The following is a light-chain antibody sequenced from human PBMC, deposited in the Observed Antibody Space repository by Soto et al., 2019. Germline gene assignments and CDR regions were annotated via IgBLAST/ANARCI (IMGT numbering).Light chain of an antibody. CDR3: QQYNSYS. V-gene: IGKV1-5*01. CDR2: HAS. J-gene: IGKJ5*01. CDR1: QSISSW. Sequence: DIQMTQSPSTLSASVGDRVTITCRASQSISSWLAWYQQKPGKAPKLLIYHASNLQSGVPSRFSGSGSGTEFTLTISSLQPDDFATYYCQQYNSYSFGQGTRLEIK.